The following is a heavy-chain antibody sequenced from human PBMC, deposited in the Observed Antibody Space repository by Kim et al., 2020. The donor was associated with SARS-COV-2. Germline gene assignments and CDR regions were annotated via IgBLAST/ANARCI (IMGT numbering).Heavy chain of an antibody. V-gene: IGHV4-39*02. CDR1: GGSISSSSYY. CDR2: IYYSGST. J-gene: IGHJ4*02. CDR3: ARLGQLWGVY. Sequence: SETLSLTCTVSGGSISSSSYYWGWIRQPPGKGLEWIGSIYYSGSTYYNASLKSRVTISVDTSKNHFSLKLSSVTAADTAVYYCARLGQLWGVYWGQGTLVTVSS. D-gene: IGHD5-18*01.